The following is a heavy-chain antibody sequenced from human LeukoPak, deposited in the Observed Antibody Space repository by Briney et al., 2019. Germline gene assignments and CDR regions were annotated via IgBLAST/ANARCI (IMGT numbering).Heavy chain of an antibody. CDR2: INHSGST. CDR1: GESFSGYY. V-gene: IGHV4-34*01. D-gene: IGHD2-21*02. Sequence: SETLSLTCAVYGESFSGYYWTWIRQPPGKGLEWIGEINHSGSTNYNPSLKSRVTISLDTSKNQFSLKLSSVTAADTAVYYCARIYCGGDCRGYYYHYYMDVWGKGTTVTISS. CDR3: ARIYCGGDCRGYYYHYYMDV. J-gene: IGHJ6*03.